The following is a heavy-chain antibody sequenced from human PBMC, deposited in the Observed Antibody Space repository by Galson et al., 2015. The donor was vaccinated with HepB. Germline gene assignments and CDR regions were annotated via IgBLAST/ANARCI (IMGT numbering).Heavy chain of an antibody. J-gene: IGHJ5*02. Sequence: ETLSLTCTVSGGSISSSSYYWGWIRQPPGKGLEWIGSIYYSGSTYYNPSLKSRVTISVDTSKNQFSLKLSSVTAADTAVYYCARTRGSSSFMSSGWYYWFDPWGQGTLVTVSS. V-gene: IGHV4-39*01. D-gene: IGHD6-19*01. CDR1: GGSISSSSYY. CDR2: IYYSGST. CDR3: ARTRGSSSFMSSGWYYWFDP.